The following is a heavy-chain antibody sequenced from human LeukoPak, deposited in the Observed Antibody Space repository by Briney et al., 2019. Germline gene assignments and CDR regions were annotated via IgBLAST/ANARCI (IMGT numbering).Heavy chain of an antibody. J-gene: IGHJ5*02. CDR3: ARVDIVVVPAAKDGWFDP. CDR2: MNPNSGNT. Sequence: GASVKVSCKASGYTFTSYDINWVRQATGQGLEWMGWMNPNSGNTGYAQKFQGRVTITRNTSISTAYMELSSLRSEDTAVYYCARVDIVVVPAAKDGWFDPWGQGTLVTVSS. V-gene: IGHV1-8*03. D-gene: IGHD2-2*03. CDR1: GYTFTSYD.